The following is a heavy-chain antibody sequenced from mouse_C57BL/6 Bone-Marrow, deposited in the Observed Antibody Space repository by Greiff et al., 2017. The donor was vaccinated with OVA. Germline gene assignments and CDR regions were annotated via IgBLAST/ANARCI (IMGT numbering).Heavy chain of an antibody. CDR2: ISSGGSYT. V-gene: IGHV5-6*01. D-gene: IGHD1-1*01. CDR3: ARQRYGPFAY. J-gene: IGHJ3*01. CDR1: GFTFSSYG. Sequence: EVKLMESGGDLVKPGGSLKLSCAASGFTFSSYGMSWVRQTPDKRLEWVATISSGGSYTYYPDSVKGRFTISRDNAKNNLYLQMSSLKSEDTAMYYCARQRYGPFAYWGQGTLVTVSA.